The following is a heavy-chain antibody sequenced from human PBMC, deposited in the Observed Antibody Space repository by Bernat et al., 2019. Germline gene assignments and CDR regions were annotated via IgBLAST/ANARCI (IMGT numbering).Heavy chain of an antibody. D-gene: IGHD3-16*02. CDR3: ARGGVTFGGVIAQ. J-gene: IGHJ4*02. V-gene: IGHV3-74*01. CDR2: INSDGSYT. Sequence: EVQLVESGGGLVQPGGSLRLSSAASGFTFNTLWMYWVRQAPGKGLVWVSRINSDGSYTTYADSVKGRFTISRDNAKNTLYLQMNSLRAEDTAVYYCARGGVTFGGVIAQWGQGTLVTVSS. CDR1: GFTFNTLW.